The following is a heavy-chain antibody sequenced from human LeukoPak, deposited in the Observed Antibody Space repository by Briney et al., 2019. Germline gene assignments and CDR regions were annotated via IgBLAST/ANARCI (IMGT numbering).Heavy chain of an antibody. J-gene: IGHJ4*02. CDR2: ISGSGGST. D-gene: IGHD5-24*01. V-gene: IGHV3-23*01. CDR3: ARAEMATITFDY. CDR1: GFTFSSYG. Sequence: GGSLRLSCAASGFTFSSYGMSWVRQAPGKGLEWVSAISGSGGSTYYADSVKGRFTISRDNSKNTLYLQMNSLRAEDTAVYYCARAEMATITFDYWGQATLVTVSS.